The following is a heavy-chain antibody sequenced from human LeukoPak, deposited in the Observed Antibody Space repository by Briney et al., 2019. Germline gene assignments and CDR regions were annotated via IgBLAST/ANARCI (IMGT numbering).Heavy chain of an antibody. D-gene: IGHD2-2*01. CDR2: SFYSGNP. J-gene: IGHJ4*02. CDR3: ARDHKIDCSSTICYEYYFDY. V-gene: IGHV4-59*12. CDR1: GGSISNYY. Sequence: SETLSLTCTVSGGSISNYYWYWMRQPPGKGLEWIAYSFYSGNPNYNPSLKSRVTISVDTSKNQFSLKLTSVTAADTAVYYCARDHKIDCSSTICYEYYFDYWGQGALVTVSS.